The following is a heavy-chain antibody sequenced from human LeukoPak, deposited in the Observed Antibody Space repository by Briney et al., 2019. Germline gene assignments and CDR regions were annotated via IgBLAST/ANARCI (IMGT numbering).Heavy chain of an antibody. J-gene: IGHJ3*02. V-gene: IGHV3-21*01. CDR1: GFTFSSYA. Sequence: GGSLRLSCAASGFTFSSYAMNWVRQAPGKGLEWVSYIGESGAYTYYADSVKGRFTVSRDDADNLLFLQMSNLTVEDTALYFCARDPFEGAFDIWGHGTMVTVSS. CDR3: ARDPFEGAFDI. CDR2: IGESGAYT. D-gene: IGHD3-9*01.